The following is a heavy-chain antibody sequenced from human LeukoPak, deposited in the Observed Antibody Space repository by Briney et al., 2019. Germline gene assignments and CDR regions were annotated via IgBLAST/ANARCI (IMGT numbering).Heavy chain of an antibody. J-gene: IGHJ3*02. CDR3: ARDPGSSGYYFRPYLDAFDI. CDR2: INPSGGST. D-gene: IGHD3-22*01. CDR1: GYTFTSYY. V-gene: IGHV1-46*01. Sequence: GASVKVSCKASGYTFTSYYMHWVRQAPGQGLEWMGIINPSGGSTSYAQKFQGRVTITADKSTSTAYMELSSLRSEDTAVYYCARDPGSSGYYFRPYLDAFDIWGQGTMVTVSS.